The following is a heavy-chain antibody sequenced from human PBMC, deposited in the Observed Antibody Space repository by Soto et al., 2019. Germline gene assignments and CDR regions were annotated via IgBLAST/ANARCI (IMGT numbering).Heavy chain of an antibody. CDR2: IYSGGST. CDR3: ARAYTVTTVDDAFDI. Sequence: GGSLRLSCAASGFTVSSNYMSWVRQAPGKGLEWVSVIYSGGSTYYADSVKGRFTISRHNSKNTLYLQMNSLRAEDTAVYYCARAYTVTTVDDAFDIWGQGTMVTVSS. D-gene: IGHD4-17*01. J-gene: IGHJ3*02. CDR1: GFTVSSNY. V-gene: IGHV3-53*04.